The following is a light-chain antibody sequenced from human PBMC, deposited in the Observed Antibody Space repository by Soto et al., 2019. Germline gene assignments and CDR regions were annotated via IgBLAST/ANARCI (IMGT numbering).Light chain of an antibody. CDR3: SSYAGSNNHVV. CDR2: EVS. CDR1: SSDVGGYNY. Sequence: QSVLTQPPSASGSPGQSGTLSCTGTSSDVGGYNYVSWYQQHPGKAPKLMIYEVSKRPSGVPDRFSGSKSGNTASLTISGLQAEDEADYYCSSYAGSNNHVVFGGGTQLTVL. V-gene: IGLV2-8*01. J-gene: IGLJ2*01.